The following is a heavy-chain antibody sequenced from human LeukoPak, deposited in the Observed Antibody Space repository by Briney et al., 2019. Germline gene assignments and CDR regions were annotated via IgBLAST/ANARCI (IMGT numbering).Heavy chain of an antibody. CDR1: GFTFSSYA. Sequence: GGSLRLSCAASGFTFSSYAMSWVRQAPGKGLEWVSAISGSGGSTYYADSVKGRFTISRDNSKNTLYLQMNSLGAEDTAVYYCAKELYLGELSLEAFDIWGQGTMVTVSS. J-gene: IGHJ3*02. CDR3: AKELYLGELSLEAFDI. CDR2: ISGSGGST. V-gene: IGHV3-23*01. D-gene: IGHD3-16*02.